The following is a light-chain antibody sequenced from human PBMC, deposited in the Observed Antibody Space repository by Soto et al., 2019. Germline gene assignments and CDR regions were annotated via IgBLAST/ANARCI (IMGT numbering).Light chain of an antibody. CDR1: QSVGTY. Sequence: EIVMTQSPTSLSVSPGERATLSCRASQSVGTYLAWYQQKPGQAPRLLIYGASTRPTGIPARFTGSGSGTEFTLTISSLQSEDFAVYYCHQYSAWPRWTFGRGTKVEIK. J-gene: IGKJ1*01. CDR3: HQYSAWPRWT. V-gene: IGKV3-15*01. CDR2: GAS.